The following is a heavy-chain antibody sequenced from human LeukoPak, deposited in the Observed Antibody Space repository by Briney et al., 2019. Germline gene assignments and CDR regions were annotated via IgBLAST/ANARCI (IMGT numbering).Heavy chain of an antibody. CDR3: ARDPTNPYCSGGSCYSNWFDP. V-gene: IGHV3-74*01. CDR2: INSDGSST. Sequence: PGGSLRLSCAASGFTFSSYWMHWVRQAPGKGLVWVSRINSDGSSTSYADSVKGRFTISGDNAKNTLYLQMNSLRAEDTAVYYCARDPTNPYCSGGSCYSNWFDPWGQGTLVTVSS. CDR1: GFTFSSYW. D-gene: IGHD2-15*01. J-gene: IGHJ5*02.